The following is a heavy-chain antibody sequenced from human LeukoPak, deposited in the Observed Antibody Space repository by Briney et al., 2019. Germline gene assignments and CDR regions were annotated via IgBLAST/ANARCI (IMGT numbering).Heavy chain of an antibody. Sequence: ASVKVSCKASGYTFTSYGISWVRQAPGQGLEWMGWISAYNGNTNYAQKLQGRVTTTTGTSTSTAYMELRSLRSDDTAVYYCARDRGIAVAGTVDYWGQGTLVTVSS. V-gene: IGHV1-18*01. CDR1: GYTFTSYG. CDR2: ISAYNGNT. CDR3: ARDRGIAVAGTVDY. D-gene: IGHD6-19*01. J-gene: IGHJ4*02.